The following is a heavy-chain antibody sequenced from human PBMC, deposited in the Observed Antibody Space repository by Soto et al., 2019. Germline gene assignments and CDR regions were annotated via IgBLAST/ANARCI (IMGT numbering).Heavy chain of an antibody. CDR2: IYWDDDQ. D-gene: IGHD2-15*01. CDR1: EFSLYATGVG. J-gene: IGHJ4*02. CDR3: VHTPNYRLGGLHY. Sequence: DFTGGDPRQTRTLTCSFSEFSLYATGVGVGWVRQPRGKALEFLALIYWDDDQKFRPLLRNRLTITKDTSKNEVVLTMTNMDSVDSGTYYCVHTPNYRLGGLHYWGRGTLVTVSS. V-gene: IGHV2-5*02.